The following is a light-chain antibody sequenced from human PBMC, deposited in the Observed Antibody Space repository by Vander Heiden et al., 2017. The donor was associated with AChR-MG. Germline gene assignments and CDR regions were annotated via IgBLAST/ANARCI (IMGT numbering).Light chain of an antibody. J-gene: IGLJ2*01. CDR1: SSDVGGYNH. CDR2: DVS. Sequence: QSALTQPASVSGSPGQSITISCPGTSSDVGGYNHVSWYQQPPGKAPKLMIFDVSSRPSGVSNRFSGSKSGNTASLTISGLQAEDEADYYCSSYTSSSTRLFGGGTKLTVL. CDR3: SSYTSSSTRL. V-gene: IGLV2-14*03.